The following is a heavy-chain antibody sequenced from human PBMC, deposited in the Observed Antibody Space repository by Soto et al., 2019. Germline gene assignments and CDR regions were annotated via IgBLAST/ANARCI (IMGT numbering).Heavy chain of an antibody. CDR2: IKQDGSQT. CDR1: GFTFSDSW. J-gene: IGHJ4*02. Sequence: EVRLVESGGALVQPGGSLRISCAASGFTFSDSWRGWVRQAPGKGLQWVANIKQDGSQTLYQGSLRGRVIISRDNTLNTLYMHMSSLRAEDTAVYYCVRESTWLRHYDQWGKGTVVTVSS. D-gene: IGHD5-18*01. CDR3: VRESTWLRHYDQ. V-gene: IGHV3-7*01.